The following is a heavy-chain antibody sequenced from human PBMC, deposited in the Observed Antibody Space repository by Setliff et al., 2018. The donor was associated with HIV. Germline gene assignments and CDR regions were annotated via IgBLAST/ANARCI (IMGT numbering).Heavy chain of an antibody. J-gene: IGHJ4*02. CDR2: IYYSGST. V-gene: IGHV4-59*01. CDR3: AREIYGGNSRPFDY. D-gene: IGHD4-17*01. Sequence: PSETLSLTCTVSGGSISSYYWSWIRQPPGKGLEWIGYIYYSGSTNYNPSLKSRVTISVDTSKNQLSLKLNSVTAADTAMYFCAREIYGGNSRPFDYWGQGTLV. CDR1: GGSISSYY.